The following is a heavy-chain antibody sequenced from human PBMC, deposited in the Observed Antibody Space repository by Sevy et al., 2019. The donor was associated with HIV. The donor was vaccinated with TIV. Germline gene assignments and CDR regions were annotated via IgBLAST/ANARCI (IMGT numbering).Heavy chain of an antibody. Sequence: GGSLRLSCVASGFTFISYAMHWVRQAPGKGLEWVAVISYDGSNKYYADSVKGRFNISRDNSKNTLYLQMNSLRAEDTALYYCARDHSSSGYSFDYWGQGTLVTVSS. CDR1: GFTFISYA. CDR2: ISYDGSNK. V-gene: IGHV3-30-3*01. D-gene: IGHD6-19*01. CDR3: ARDHSSSGYSFDY. J-gene: IGHJ4*02.